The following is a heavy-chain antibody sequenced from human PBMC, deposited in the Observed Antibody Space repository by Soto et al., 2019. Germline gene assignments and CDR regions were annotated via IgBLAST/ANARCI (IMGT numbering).Heavy chain of an antibody. CDR2: IYASGIT. CDR1: GVSLSNWY. V-gene: IGHV4-4*07. J-gene: IGHJ4*02. D-gene: IGHD4-17*01. CDR3: ARGSVPADY. Sequence: SETLSLTCSVSGVSLSNWYWSWIRQPAGEGLEWIGRIYASGITDYSPSLKSRLTMSIDTSNNQFSLKLTSVTAADTAMYYCARGSVPADYWGQGSLVTVSS.